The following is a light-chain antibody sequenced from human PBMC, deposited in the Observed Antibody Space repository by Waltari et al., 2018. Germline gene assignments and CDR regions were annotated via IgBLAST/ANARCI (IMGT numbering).Light chain of an antibody. J-gene: IGLJ3*02. CDR1: RTDVGGYDY. CDR3: SSYTSSNTWV. V-gene: IGLV2-14*03. CDR2: DVN. Sequence: QSALTQPASVSGSPGQTITISCTGGRTDVGGYDYVSWFQQPPRTAPKLIIYDVNIRPSGISARFSGSKSGNTASLTISGLQADDESDYHCSSYTSSNTWVFGGGTRLTVL.